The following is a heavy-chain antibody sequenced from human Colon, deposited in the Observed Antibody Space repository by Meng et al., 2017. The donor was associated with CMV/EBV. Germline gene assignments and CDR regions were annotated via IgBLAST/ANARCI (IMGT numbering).Heavy chain of an antibody. Sequence: SEFRCSNYGMHWVRQAPGKGLEWVALISFDGNNKYYTDSVKGRFTISRDNSKNTLYLQMNSLRAEDTAVYYCAKVRGKVGATGYFDSWGQGTLVTVSS. J-gene: IGHJ4*02. CDR2: ISFDGNNK. D-gene: IGHD1-26*01. V-gene: IGHV3-30*18. CDR1: EFRCSNYG. CDR3: AKVRGKVGATGYFDS.